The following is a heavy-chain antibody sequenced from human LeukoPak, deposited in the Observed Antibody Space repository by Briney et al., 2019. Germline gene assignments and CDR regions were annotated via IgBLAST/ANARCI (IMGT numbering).Heavy chain of an antibody. CDR1: GGSFSGYY. V-gene: IGHV4-34*01. J-gene: IGHJ1*01. CDR3: AGGSNLYDFWSGYSTGYFQH. Sequence: SETLSLTCAVYGGSFSGYYWSWIRQPPGKGLEWIGEINHSGSTNYNPSLKSRVTISVDTSKNQFSLKLSSVTAADTAVYYCAGGSNLYDFWSGYSTGYFQHWGKGPLVTVSS. D-gene: IGHD3-3*01. CDR2: INHSGST.